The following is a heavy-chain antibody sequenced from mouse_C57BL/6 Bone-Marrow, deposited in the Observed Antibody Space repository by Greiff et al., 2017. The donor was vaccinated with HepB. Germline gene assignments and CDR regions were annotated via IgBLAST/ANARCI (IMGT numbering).Heavy chain of an antibody. D-gene: IGHD2-4*01. V-gene: IGHV14-4*01. J-gene: IGHJ1*03. Sequence: VQLQQSGAELVRPGASVKLSCTASGFNIKDDYMHWVKQRPEQGLEWIGWIDPENGDTEYASKFQGKATITADTSSNTAYLQHSSLTSEDTAVYYCTGPTRITNWYFDVWGTGTTVTVSS. CDR1: GFNIKDDY. CDR3: TGPTRITNWYFDV. CDR2: IDPENGDT.